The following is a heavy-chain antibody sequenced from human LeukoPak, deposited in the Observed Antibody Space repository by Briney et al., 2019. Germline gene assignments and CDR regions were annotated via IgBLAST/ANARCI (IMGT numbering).Heavy chain of an antibody. CDR1: GGSISSSSYY. CDR3: ARSRWSGQTHFDY. Sequence: PSETLSLTCTVSGGSISSSSYYWGWIRQPPGKGLEWIGSIYYSGSTYYNPSLKSRVTISVDTSKNQFSLKLSSVTAADTAVYYCARSRWSGQTHFDYWGQGTLVTVSS. D-gene: IGHD3-3*01. V-gene: IGHV4-39*07. J-gene: IGHJ4*02. CDR2: IYYSGST.